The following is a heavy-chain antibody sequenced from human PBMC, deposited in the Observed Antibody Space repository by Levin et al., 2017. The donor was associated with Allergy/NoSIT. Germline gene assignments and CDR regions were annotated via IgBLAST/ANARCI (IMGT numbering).Heavy chain of an antibody. J-gene: IGHJ4*02. CDR3: SYSSGWYLYYFDY. CDR2: TSGSGDKT. D-gene: IGHD6-19*01. Sequence: GGSLRLSCAASGFTFSSYAMSWVRQAPGKGLEWVSVTSGSGDKTYYADSVKGRFTISRDNSKNTLFLQVNSLRAEDTAVYYCSYSSGWYLYYFDYWGQGTLVTVSS. CDR1: GFTFSSYA. V-gene: IGHV3-23*01.